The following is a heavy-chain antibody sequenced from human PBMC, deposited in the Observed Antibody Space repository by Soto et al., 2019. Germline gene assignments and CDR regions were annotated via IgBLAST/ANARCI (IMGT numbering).Heavy chain of an antibody. CDR1: GFTLSNYW. D-gene: IGHD6-19*01. CDR3: ASWTYRSCGWYLEN. CDR2: IKQEGSEK. J-gene: IGHJ4*02. Sequence: PGGSLRLSCEASGFTLSNYWMSWVRQAPGKGLEWVANIKQEGSEKYYADSVKGRFTISRDNAKNALYLQMNSLRAEDTALYYCASWTYRSCGWYLENWGQGAPVTVSS. V-gene: IGHV3-7*03.